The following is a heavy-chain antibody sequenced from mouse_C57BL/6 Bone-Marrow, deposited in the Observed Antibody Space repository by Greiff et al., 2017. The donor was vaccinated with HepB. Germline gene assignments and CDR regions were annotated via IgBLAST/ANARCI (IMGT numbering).Heavy chain of an antibody. J-gene: IGHJ4*01. V-gene: IGHV3-5*01. CDR2: IYYSGTI. CDR3: AREGHYYAMDY. Sequence: EVMLVESGPGLVKPSQTVFLTCTVPGISITTGNYRWSWIRQFPGNKLEWIGYIYYSGTITYNPSLTSRTTITRDTPKNQFFLEMNSLTAEDTATYYCAREGHYYAMDYWGQGTSVTVSS. CDR1: GISITTGNYR.